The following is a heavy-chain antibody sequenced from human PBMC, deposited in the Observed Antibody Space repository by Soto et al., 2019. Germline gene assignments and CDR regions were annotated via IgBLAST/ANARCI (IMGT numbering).Heavy chain of an antibody. Sequence: GGSLRLSCAASGFTFDDYAMHWVRQAPGKGLEWVSGIRWNSGSIGYADSVKGRFTISRDNAKNSLYLQMNSLRAEDTALYYCAKVAAVAVAAEIDYWGQGTLVTVSS. CDR3: AKVAAVAVAAEIDY. CDR2: IRWNSGSI. CDR1: GFTFDDYA. J-gene: IGHJ4*02. V-gene: IGHV3-9*01. D-gene: IGHD6-19*01.